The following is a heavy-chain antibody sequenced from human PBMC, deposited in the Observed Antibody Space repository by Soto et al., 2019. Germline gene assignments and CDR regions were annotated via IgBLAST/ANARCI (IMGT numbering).Heavy chain of an antibody. CDR3: ATEAGAIAPIWYLDV. D-gene: IGHD3-10*01. CDR2: ISAGRGDT. CDR1: GYTLTAYH. Sequence: ASVKVSCKASGYTLTAYHMHWVRQAPGQRPEWMGRISAGRGDTEYSQTFQGRVTITRDTSASTAYMELSSLRSEDTAVYYCATEAGAIAPIWYLDVWGRGTLVTVSS. V-gene: IGHV1-3*01. J-gene: IGHJ2*01.